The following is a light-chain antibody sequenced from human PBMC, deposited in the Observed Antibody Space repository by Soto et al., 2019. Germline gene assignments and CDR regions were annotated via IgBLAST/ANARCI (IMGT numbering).Light chain of an antibody. CDR1: QSISSW. V-gene: IGKV1-5*01. J-gene: IGKJ1*01. Sequence: DIQMTQSPSTLSASVGDRVTITCRASQSISSWLAWYQQKPGKAPKLLIYDASSFESGVPSRFSGSGSGTEFTLTISSLQLDDFATYYCQQYNSPWTFGQGTKVEIK. CDR2: DAS. CDR3: QQYNSPWT.